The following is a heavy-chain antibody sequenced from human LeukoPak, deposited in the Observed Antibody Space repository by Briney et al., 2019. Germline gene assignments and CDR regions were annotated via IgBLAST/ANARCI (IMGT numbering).Heavy chain of an antibody. CDR2: IKQDGSEK. V-gene: IGHV3-7*03. J-gene: IGHJ4*02. CDR1: GFTFSDAW. D-gene: IGHD2-15*01. CDR3: AKAPLGRCTGAICYCFDY. Sequence: PGGSLRLSCAASGFTFSDAWMSWVRQAPGKGLEWVANIKQDGSEKYYVDSVKGRFTISRDNAKNSLYLQMNSLRAEDAAIYYCAKAPLGRCTGAICYCFDYWGQGTPVTVSS.